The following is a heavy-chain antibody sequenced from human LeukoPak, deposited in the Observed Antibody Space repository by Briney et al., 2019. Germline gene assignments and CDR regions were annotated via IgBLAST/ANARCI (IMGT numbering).Heavy chain of an antibody. J-gene: IGHJ4*02. CDR3: ARGRPAYSGSYKAAFDY. D-gene: IGHD1-26*01. CDR1: GGSISSYY. CDR2: IYYSGST. Sequence: SETLSLTCTVSGGSISSYYWSWIRQPPGKGLEWIGYIYYSGSTNYNPSLKSRVTISVDTSKNQFSLKLSAVTAADTAVYYCARGRPAYSGSYKAAFDYWGQGTLVTVSS. V-gene: IGHV4-59*12.